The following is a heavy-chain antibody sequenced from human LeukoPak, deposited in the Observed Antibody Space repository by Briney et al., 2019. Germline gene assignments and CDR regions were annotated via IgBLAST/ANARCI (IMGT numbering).Heavy chain of an antibody. Sequence: PSETLSLTCTVSGGSISSYYWSWIRQPPGKGLEWIGYIYYSGSTNYNPSLKSRVTISVDTSKNQFSLKLSSVTAADTAVYYCASTVGFFDAYFDYWGQGTLVTVSX. CDR1: GGSISSYY. V-gene: IGHV4-59*08. D-gene: IGHD4-23*01. CDR3: ASTVGFFDAYFDY. J-gene: IGHJ4*02. CDR2: IYYSGST.